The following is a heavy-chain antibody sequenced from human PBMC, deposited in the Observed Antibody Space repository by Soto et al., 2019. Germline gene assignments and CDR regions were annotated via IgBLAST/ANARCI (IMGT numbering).Heavy chain of an antibody. CDR1: GFTFSSYA. D-gene: IGHD3-22*01. CDR2: ISGSGGST. CDR3: AKGGTGYYYDSSGYLDY. V-gene: IGHV3-23*01. J-gene: IGHJ4*02. Sequence: EVQLLESGGGLVQPGGSLRLSCAASGFTFSSYAMIWVRQAPGKGLEWVSAISGSGGSTYYADSVKGRFTIARDNSKNTLYLQMNSLRAEDTAVYYCAKGGTGYYYDSSGYLDYWGQGTLVTVSS.